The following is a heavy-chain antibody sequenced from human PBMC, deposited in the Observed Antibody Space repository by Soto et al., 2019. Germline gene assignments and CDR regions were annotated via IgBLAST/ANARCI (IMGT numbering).Heavy chain of an antibody. J-gene: IGHJ3*02. D-gene: IGHD2-15*01. CDR1: GGKLGRSSGH. V-gene: IGHV4-39*01. CDR3: ARAPDITVVVAIHYAFDI. Sequence: ASVTLRVSCSVSGGKLGRSSGHWGRIHKSPGKGLEWIGNIYNTVNTYYNPSLKSRVTISVDTSQNQFSLRMTSVTAADTAVYYCARAPDITVVVAIHYAFDIWGQGTMVTVSS. CDR2: IYNTVNT.